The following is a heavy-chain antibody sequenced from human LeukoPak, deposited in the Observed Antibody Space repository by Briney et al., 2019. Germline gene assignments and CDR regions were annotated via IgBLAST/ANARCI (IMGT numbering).Heavy chain of an antibody. CDR2: IDDSGTT. CDR1: GASISSSY. V-gene: IGHV4-59*01. CDR3: ARGMIPTLDAFDI. Sequence: SETLSLTCTVSGASISSSYWTWIRQTPEKGLEWIGYIDDSGTTNYNPSLKSRVTISVDTSKNQFSLKLSSVTAADTAVYYCARGMIPTLDAFDIWGQGTMVTVSS. D-gene: IGHD3-22*01. J-gene: IGHJ3*02.